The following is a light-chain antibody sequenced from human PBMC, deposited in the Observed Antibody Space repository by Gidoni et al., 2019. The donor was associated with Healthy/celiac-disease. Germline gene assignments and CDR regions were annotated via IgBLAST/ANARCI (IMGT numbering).Light chain of an antibody. V-gene: IGKV3-15*01. Sequence: EIVMTQSPATLSVSPGERATLACRASQSVSSNLAWYQQKLGHAPRHLVYGASTRATGIPARFSGSGSGTEFTLTISSLQSEDFAVYCCQQYNNWPPWTFGQGTKVEIK. CDR3: QQYNNWPPWT. J-gene: IGKJ1*01. CDR2: GAS. CDR1: QSVSSN.